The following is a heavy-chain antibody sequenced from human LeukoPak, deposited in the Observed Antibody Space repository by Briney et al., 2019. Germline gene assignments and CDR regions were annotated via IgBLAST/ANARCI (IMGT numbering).Heavy chain of an antibody. Sequence: SETLSLTCAVYGGSFSGYYWSWIRQPPGKGLEWIGYIYYSGSTNYNPSLKSRVTISVDTSKNQFSLKLSSVTAADTAVYYCAREGQYDFWSGYLDYWGQGTLVTVSS. J-gene: IGHJ4*02. CDR1: GGSFSGYY. V-gene: IGHV4-59*01. CDR2: IYYSGST. D-gene: IGHD3-3*01. CDR3: AREGQYDFWSGYLDY.